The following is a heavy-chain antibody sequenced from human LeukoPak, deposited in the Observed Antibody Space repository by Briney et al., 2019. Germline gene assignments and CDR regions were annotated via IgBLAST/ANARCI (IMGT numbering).Heavy chain of an antibody. V-gene: IGHV3-23*01. Sequence: PGGSLRLSCAASGFTFSSYSMSWVRQAPGKGLEWVSAISGSGGSTYYADSVKGRFTISRDNSKNTLYLQMNSLRAEDTAVYYCAKDLFWNYYYFDYWGQGTLVTVSS. CDR1: GFTFSSYS. D-gene: IGHD1-7*01. CDR3: AKDLFWNYYYFDY. CDR2: ISGSGGST. J-gene: IGHJ4*02.